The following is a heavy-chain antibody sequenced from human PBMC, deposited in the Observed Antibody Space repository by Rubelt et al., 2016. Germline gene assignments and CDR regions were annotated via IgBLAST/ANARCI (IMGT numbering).Heavy chain of an antibody. CDR3: TTGWLVGATSLQRGDAFDI. J-gene: IGHJ3*02. Sequence: EWVAVISYDGSNKYYADSVKGRFTISRDNSKNTVYLQMNSLKTEDTAVYYCTTGWLVGATSLQRGDAFDIRGQGTMVTVSS. D-gene: IGHD1-26*01. CDR2: ISYDGSNK. V-gene: IGHV3-33*05.